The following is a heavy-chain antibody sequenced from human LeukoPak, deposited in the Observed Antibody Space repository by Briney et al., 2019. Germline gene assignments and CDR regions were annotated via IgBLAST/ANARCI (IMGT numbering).Heavy chain of an antibody. D-gene: IGHD3-10*01. V-gene: IGHV5-51*01. J-gene: IGHJ4*02. CDR2: IYPGDSDT. CDR3: ASSRRGAAWGYFDY. CDR1: GYSITSYW. Sequence: GESLKISCKVSGYSITSYWIGWVRQMPGKGLERVGSIYPGDSDTRYSPSFQGQVTISADKSISTAYLQWSSLKASDTAMYYCASSRRGAAWGYFDYWGQGTLVTVSS.